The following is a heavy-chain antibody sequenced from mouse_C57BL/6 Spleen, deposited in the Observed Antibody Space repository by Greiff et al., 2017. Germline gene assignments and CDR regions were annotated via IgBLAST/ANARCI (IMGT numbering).Heavy chain of an antibody. CDR2: IDPSDSYT. CDR1: GYTFTSYW. V-gene: IGHV1-69*01. CDR3: ARGGYVRYFGV. D-gene: IGHD1-1*02. Sequence: QVKLQQPGAELVMPGASVKLSCKASGYTFTSYWMHWVKQRPGQGLEWIGEIDPSDSYTNYNQKFKGKSTLAVDNSSSTAYMQLSSLTSEDSAVYYCARGGYVRYFGVWGTGTTVTVSS. J-gene: IGHJ1*03.